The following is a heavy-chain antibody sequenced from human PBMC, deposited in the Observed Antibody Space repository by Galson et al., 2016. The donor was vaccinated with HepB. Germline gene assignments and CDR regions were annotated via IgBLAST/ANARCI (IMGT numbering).Heavy chain of an antibody. CDR2: IDRYRSST. J-gene: IGHJ4*02. CDR1: GFSFSSSW. V-gene: IGHV3-74*01. Sequence: SLRLSCAASGFSFSSSWMHWVRQAPGKGLVLVSRIDRYRSSTGYEDSVKGRFTIYRDNAKNPLFLHMNSLRVEDTAVYYCASLCSSLYIRWGQGTLVTASS. CDR3: ASLCSSLYIR. D-gene: IGHD6-13*01.